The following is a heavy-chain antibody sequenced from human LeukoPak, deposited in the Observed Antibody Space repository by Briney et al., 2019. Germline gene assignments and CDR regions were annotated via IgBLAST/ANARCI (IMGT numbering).Heavy chain of an antibody. J-gene: IGHJ4*02. Sequence: SQTLSLTCAISGDSVSSNSAAWNWIRQSPSRGLEWLGRTYYRSKWYNDYIVFGKSRITINPYTSRNQFSLQLNSVTPENTAVYYSATHIYYSDSWGQGTLVTVSS. CDR1: GDSVSSNSAA. D-gene: IGHD2-21*01. CDR2: TYYRSKWYN. CDR3: ATHIYYSDS. V-gene: IGHV6-1*01.